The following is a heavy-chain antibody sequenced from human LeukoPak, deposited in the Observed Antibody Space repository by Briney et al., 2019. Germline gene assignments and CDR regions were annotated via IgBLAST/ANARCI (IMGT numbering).Heavy chain of an antibody. Sequence: AAVKVSCKASGYTFTGYYMHWVRQAPVQGLEWMGWINPNSGGTNYAQKFQGRVTMTRDTSISTAYMELSRLRSDDTAVYYCARADEYSSSSRYYYYYYYMDVWGKGTTVTVSS. CDR1: GYTFTGYY. D-gene: IGHD6-6*01. CDR3: ARADEYSSSSRYYYYYYYMDV. J-gene: IGHJ6*03. V-gene: IGHV1-2*02. CDR2: INPNSGGT.